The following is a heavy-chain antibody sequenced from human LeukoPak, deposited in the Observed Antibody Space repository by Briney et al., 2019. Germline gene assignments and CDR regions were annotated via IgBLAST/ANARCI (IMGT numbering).Heavy chain of an antibody. V-gene: IGHV3-9*01. CDR3: ARVLLNYVCYFDY. J-gene: IGHJ4*02. CDR1: GFTFDDYA. CDR2: ISWNSGSI. Sequence: GRSLRLSCAASGFTFDDYAMHWVRQAPGKGLEWVSGISWNSGSIGYADSVKGRFTISRDNAKNSLYLQMNSLRAEDTAVYYCARVLLNYVCYFDYWGQGTLVTVSS. D-gene: IGHD4-11*01.